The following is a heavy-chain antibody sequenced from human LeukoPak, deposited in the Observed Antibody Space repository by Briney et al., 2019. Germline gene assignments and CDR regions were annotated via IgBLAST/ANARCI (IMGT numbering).Heavy chain of an antibody. CDR3: AKRDSAVRGVIIDYYYYGMDV. CDR1: GYTFTSYG. Sequence: ASVKVSCKASGYTFTSYGISWVRQAPGQGLEWMGWISAYNGNTNYAQKLQGRVTMTTDTSTSTAYMELRSLRSDDTAVYYCAKRDSAVRGVIIDYYYYGMDVWGQGTTVTVSS. D-gene: IGHD3-10*01. CDR2: ISAYNGNT. J-gene: IGHJ6*02. V-gene: IGHV1-18*01.